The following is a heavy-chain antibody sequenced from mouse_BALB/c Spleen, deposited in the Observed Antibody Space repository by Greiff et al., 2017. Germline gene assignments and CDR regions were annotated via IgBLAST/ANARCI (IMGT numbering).Heavy chain of an antibody. D-gene: IGHD2-1*01. CDR3: ARSAGNRYYFDY. J-gene: IGHJ2*01. CDR1: GYTFTSYW. Sequence: VQLQQPGAELVKPGAPVKLSCKASGYTFTSYWMNWVKQRPGRGLEWIGRIDPSDSETHYNQKFKDKATLTVDKSSSTAYIQLSSLTSEDSAVYYCARSAGNRYYFDYWGQGTTLTVSS. CDR2: IDPSDSET. V-gene: IGHV1-69*02.